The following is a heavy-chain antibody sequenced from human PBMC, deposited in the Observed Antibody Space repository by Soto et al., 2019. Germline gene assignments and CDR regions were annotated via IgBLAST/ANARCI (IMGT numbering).Heavy chain of an antibody. CDR2: IKQDGSEK. J-gene: IGHJ4*02. D-gene: IGHD6-13*01. Sequence: PGGSLRLSCAASGFTFSSYWMSWVRQAPGKGLEWVANIKQDGSEKYYVDSVKGRFTISRDNAKNSLYLQMNSLRAEDTAVYYCARDQSSSWYGQYSRGWLDYWGQGTLVTVSS. CDR3: ARDQSSSWYGQYSRGWLDY. V-gene: IGHV3-7*01. CDR1: GFTFSSYW.